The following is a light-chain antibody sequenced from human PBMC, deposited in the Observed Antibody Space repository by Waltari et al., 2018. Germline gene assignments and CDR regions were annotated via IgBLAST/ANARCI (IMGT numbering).Light chain of an antibody. CDR1: GSNIGAGSD. CDR3: QSYDTTRSVV. Sequence: QSVLTQPPSVSGPPGQRVTFSCTGSGSNIGAGSDVHRYRQLTGKAPKLLIYGVNTRPPGFSDRFSGSQFDTTASLAIAGLQADDEADYYCQSYDTTRSVVFGGGTKLTVL. CDR2: GVN. V-gene: IGLV1-40*01. J-gene: IGLJ2*01.